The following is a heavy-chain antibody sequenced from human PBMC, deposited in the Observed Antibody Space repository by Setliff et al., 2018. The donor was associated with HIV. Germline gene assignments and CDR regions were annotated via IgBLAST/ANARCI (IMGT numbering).Heavy chain of an antibody. CDR2: VDPEDGET. V-gene: IGHV1-69-2*01. Sequence: ASVKVSCKASGRTFTDYYMHWVQQAPGKGLEWMGRVDPEDGETIYAEKFQGRVTITADTSTDTAYMELSSLRSEDTAVYYCARGFGYYMDVWGKGTTVTVSS. D-gene: IGHD3-10*01. J-gene: IGHJ6*03. CDR1: GRTFTDYY. CDR3: ARGFGYYMDV.